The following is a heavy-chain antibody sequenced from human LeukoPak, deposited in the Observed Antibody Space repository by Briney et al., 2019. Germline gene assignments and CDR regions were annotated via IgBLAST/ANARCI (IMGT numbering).Heavy chain of an antibody. CDR2: IYYSGST. D-gene: IGHD5-18*01. Sequence: SETLSLTCAVSGGSISSGGYSWSWIRQPPGKGLEWIGYIYYSGSTYYNPSLKSRATISVDTSKNQFSLKLSSVTAADTAVYYCARDPPLGYSYGGLTWGQGTLVTVSS. CDR3: ARDPPLGYSYGGLT. CDR1: GGSISSGGYS. V-gene: IGHV4-30-4*07. J-gene: IGHJ4*02.